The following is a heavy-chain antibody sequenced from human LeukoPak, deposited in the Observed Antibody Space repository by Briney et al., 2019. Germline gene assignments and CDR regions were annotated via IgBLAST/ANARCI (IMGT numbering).Heavy chain of an antibody. J-gene: IGHJ4*02. CDR3: AREYYDFWSGYYTLDV. CDR1: GYTFTSYD. V-gene: IGHV1-8*01. CDR2: MNPNSGNT. Sequence: ASVKVSCTASGYTFTSYDINWVRQATGQGLEWMGWMNPNSGNTGYAQKFQGRVTMTRNTSISTAYMELSSLRSEDTAVYYCAREYYDFWSGYYTLDVWGQGTLVTVSS. D-gene: IGHD3-3*01.